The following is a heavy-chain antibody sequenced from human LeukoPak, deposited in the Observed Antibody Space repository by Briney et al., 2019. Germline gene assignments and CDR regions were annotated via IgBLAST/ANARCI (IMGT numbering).Heavy chain of an antibody. CDR2: IYVTGT. Sequence: SETLSLTCTVPGGSIGTYYWSWIRQSPGKGLEWIGYIYVTGTRYNPYLQSRVTISVDRSRNQFFLKMSSVTAADTAVYYCARHIGGGIEDVDVWGKGTKVIVSS. CDR3: ARHIGGGIEDVDV. J-gene: IGHJ6*04. V-gene: IGHV4-59*08. D-gene: IGHD3-16*02. CDR1: GGSIGTYY.